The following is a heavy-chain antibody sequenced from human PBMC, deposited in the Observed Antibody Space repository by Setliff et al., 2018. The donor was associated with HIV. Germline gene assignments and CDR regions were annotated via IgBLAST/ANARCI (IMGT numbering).Heavy chain of an antibody. J-gene: IGHJ4*02. Sequence: GGSLRLSCAASGFTFSRYWMHWVRQAPGQGLVWVSGINNDTTSTTYADSVKGRFSISRDNAKNTLYLQRTGRRGEDTAVYYCAMFSSSSVWGQGTQVTVSS. CDR2: INNDTTST. D-gene: IGHD6-6*01. CDR3: AMFSSSSV. CDR1: GFTFSRYW. V-gene: IGHV3-74*01.